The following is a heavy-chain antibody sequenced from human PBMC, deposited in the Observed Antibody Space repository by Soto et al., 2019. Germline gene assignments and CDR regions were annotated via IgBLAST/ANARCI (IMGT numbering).Heavy chain of an antibody. CDR2: IYYSGST. D-gene: IGHD4-17*01. J-gene: IGHJ6*02. CDR1: GGSISSSSYY. V-gene: IGHV4-39*01. Sequence: SETLSLTCTVSGGSISSSSYYWGWIRLPTGKGLEWIGSIYYSGSTYYNPSLKSRVTISVDTSKNQFSLKLSSVTAADTAVYYCARRGDYGARGYYYYGMDVWGQGTTVTVS. CDR3: ARRGDYGARGYYYYGMDV.